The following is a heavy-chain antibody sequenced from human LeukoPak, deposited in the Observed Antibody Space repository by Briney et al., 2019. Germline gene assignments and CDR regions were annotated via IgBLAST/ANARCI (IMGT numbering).Heavy chain of an antibody. V-gene: IGHV4-34*01. J-gene: IGHJ4*02. CDR3: ARSGDSSGSPPATYDY. CDR1: GGSFSGYY. CDR2: INHSGST. Sequence: PSETLSLTCAVYGGSFSGYYWSWIRQPPGKGLEWIGEINHSGSTNYNPSLKSRVTISVDTSKNQFSLKLSSVTAADTAVYYCARSGDSSGSPPATYDYWGQGTLVTVSS. D-gene: IGHD3-22*01.